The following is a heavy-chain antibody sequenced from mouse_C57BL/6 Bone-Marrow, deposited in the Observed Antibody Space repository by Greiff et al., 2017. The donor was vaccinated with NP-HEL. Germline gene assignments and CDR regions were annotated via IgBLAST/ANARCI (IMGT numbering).Heavy chain of an antibody. CDR1: GYTFTSYW. CDR2: IDPSDSET. V-gene: IGHV1-52*01. D-gene: IGHD1-1*01. J-gene: IGHJ1*03. Sequence: QVQLQQPGAELVRPGSSVKLSCKASGYTFTSYWMHWVKQRPIQGLEWIGNIDPSDSETHYNQKFKDKATLTVDKSSSTAYMQLSSLTSEDSAVYYCARYYYGSSFWYCDVWGTGTTVTVSS. CDR3: ARYYYGSSFWYCDV.